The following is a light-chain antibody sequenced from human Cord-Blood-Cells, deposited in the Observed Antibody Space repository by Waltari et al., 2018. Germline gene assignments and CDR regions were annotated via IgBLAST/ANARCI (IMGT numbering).Light chain of an antibody. V-gene: IGLV2-11*01. J-gene: IGLJ1*01. CDR3: CSYAGSYTYV. Sequence: QSALTPPRTVSGSPGQPVTISCPGTSSDVGCSNYVPWYQQHPGKAPKLMIYDVSKRPSGVPDRFSGSKSGNTASLTISGLQAEDEADYYCCSYAGSYTYVFGTGTKVTVL. CDR2: DVS. CDR1: SSDVGCSNY.